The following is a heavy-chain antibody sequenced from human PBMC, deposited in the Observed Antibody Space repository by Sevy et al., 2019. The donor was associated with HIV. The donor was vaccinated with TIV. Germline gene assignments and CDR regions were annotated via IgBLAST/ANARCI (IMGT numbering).Heavy chain of an antibody. V-gene: IGHV3-30-3*01. D-gene: IGHD3-10*01. J-gene: IGHJ6*02. CDR2: ISYDGSNK. CDR1: GFTFSSYA. Sequence: GGSLRLSCAASGFTFSSYAMHWVRQAPGKGLEWVAVISYDGSNKYYADSVKGRFTISRDNSKNTLYLQMNSLRAEDTAVYYCARDRVRGVELYYYGMDVWGQGTTVTVSS. CDR3: ARDRVRGVELYYYGMDV.